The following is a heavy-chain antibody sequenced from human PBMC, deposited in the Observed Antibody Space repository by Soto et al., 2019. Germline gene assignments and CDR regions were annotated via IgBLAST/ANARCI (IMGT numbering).Heavy chain of an antibody. D-gene: IGHD2-21*01. CDR1: GAALNSGNYY. Sequence: SETLSLTCSVSGAALNSGNYYWSWIRQVPGKGLEWIGHIYVTGAVDYNPSLRDRITISQDTSERQFSLNLRLVTAADTAVYYCERIRIATNKYKRFDPWGQGTPVPVSS. CDR3: ERIRIATNKYKRFDP. J-gene: IGHJ5*02. CDR2: IYVTGAV. V-gene: IGHV4-31*03.